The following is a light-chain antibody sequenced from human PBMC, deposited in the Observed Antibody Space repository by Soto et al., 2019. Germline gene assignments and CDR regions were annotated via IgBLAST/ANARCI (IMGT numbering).Light chain of an antibody. V-gene: IGKV3D-11*02. Sequence: EIVLTHSPATLSMSPGGGGKLSCSASQSVSSNLAWYQQKHGQAPRLLIYGESTRATGIPDRFSGSGSGKDFTITISSLENEDFEVYYCQKRSNWHRTFGQGTKVDIK. CDR1: QSVSSN. J-gene: IGKJ1*01. CDR2: GES. CDR3: QKRSNWHRT.